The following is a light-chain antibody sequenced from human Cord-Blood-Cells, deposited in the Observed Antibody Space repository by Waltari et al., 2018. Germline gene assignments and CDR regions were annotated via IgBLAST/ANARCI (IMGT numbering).Light chain of an antibody. CDR3: SSYTSSSTRV. Sequence: QSALTQPASVSGSPGQSITISRTGTSSDVGGYNYVSWYQQHPGKAPKLMIYEVSNRPSGVSNRFSGSKSGNTASLTISGRQAEDEADYYCSSYTSSSTRVFGTGTKVTVL. CDR2: EVS. V-gene: IGLV2-14*01. CDR1: SSDVGGYNY. J-gene: IGLJ1*01.